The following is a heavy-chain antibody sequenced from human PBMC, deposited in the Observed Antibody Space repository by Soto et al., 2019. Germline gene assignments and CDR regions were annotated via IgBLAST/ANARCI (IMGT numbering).Heavy chain of an antibody. V-gene: IGHV3-33*01. D-gene: IGHD3-9*01. Sequence: QVQLVESGGGVVQPGRSLRLSCAASGFTFSSYGMHWVRQAPGKGLEWVAVIWYDGSNKYYADSVKGRFTISRDNSKNTLYLQMNSLRAEDTAVYYCARDDPFDPGAFDIWGQGTMVTVSS. CDR1: GFTFSSYG. CDR2: IWYDGSNK. CDR3: ARDDPFDPGAFDI. J-gene: IGHJ3*02.